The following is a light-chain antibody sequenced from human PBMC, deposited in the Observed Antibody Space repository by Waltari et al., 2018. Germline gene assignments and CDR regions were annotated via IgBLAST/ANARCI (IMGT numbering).Light chain of an antibody. Sequence: GERAPLSCRASQSVSRAVAWYQQKPGQAPRLLIYGASNRATGIPDRFSASGSGTDFSLTISRLDPEDVAVYYCQHYERLPATFGQGTKVEIK. V-gene: IGKV3-20*01. CDR2: GAS. J-gene: IGKJ1*01. CDR3: QHYERLPAT. CDR1: QSVSRAV.